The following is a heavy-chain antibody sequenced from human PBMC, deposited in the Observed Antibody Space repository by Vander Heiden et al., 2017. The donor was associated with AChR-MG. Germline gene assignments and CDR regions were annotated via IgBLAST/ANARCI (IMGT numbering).Heavy chain of an antibody. CDR1: GGSFSGYY. J-gene: IGHJ4*02. CDR3: ARPRINDY. CDR2: INHRGSN. V-gene: IGHV4-34*01. D-gene: IGHD2-15*01. Sequence: QVQLQQWGAGLLKPSETLSLTCAVYGGSFSGYYWSWIRQPPGKGLEWIGEINHRGSNNYNPPPKSRVTIPVDTSKTQFSLKLSSVTAADRAVYYWARPRINDYWGQGTLVTVSS.